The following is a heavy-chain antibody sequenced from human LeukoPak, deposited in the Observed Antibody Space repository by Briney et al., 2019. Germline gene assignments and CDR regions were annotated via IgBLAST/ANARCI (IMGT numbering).Heavy chain of an antibody. D-gene: IGHD3-22*01. Sequence: ASVNVSCKASGYTFTSYGISWVRQAPGQGLEWMGWINTYKGNINYIQKLQGRVTMTADTSTSTAYMELRSLISDDTAVYYCARGAYYDNTGNDYWGQGTLVTVSS. CDR3: ARGAYYDNTGNDY. V-gene: IGHV1-18*01. CDR2: INTYKGNI. J-gene: IGHJ4*02. CDR1: GYTFTSYG.